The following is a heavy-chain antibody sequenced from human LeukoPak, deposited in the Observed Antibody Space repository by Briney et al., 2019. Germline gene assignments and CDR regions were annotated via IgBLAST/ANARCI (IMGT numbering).Heavy chain of an antibody. V-gene: IGHV3-33*06. CDR2: IWYDGSNK. D-gene: IGHD1-26*01. CDR3: AKVDSGSYYGSFDY. CDR1: RFTFSSYG. J-gene: IGHJ4*02. Sequence: GGSLRLSCAASRFTFSSYGMHWVRQAPGKGLEWVAVIWYDGSNKYYADSVKGRFTISRDNSKNTLYLQMNSLRAEDTAVYYCAKVDSGSYYGSFDYWGQGTLVTVSS.